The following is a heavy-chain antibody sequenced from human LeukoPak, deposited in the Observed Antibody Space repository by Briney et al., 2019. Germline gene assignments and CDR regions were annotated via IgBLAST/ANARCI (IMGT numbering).Heavy chain of an antibody. J-gene: IGHJ4*02. V-gene: IGHV1-8*01. CDR3: ARCSVGLGKKIDF. Sequence: ASVTVSCKASVYTFTTYDINWVRQATGQGPEWMGWMNPNSGNTGYAQKFQGRVTMNRNTSINTAYMELSGLRCEDTAVYYWARCSVGLGKKIDFWGQGTLVTVSS. D-gene: IGHD2-15*01. CDR2: MNPNSGNT. CDR1: VYTFTTYD.